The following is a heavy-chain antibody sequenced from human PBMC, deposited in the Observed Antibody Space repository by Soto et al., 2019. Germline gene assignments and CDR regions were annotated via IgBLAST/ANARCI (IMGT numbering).Heavy chain of an antibody. V-gene: IGHV3-73*01. CDR1: GFTFSGSA. CDR3: TLPRVYYESSGYAPWDY. J-gene: IGHJ4*02. D-gene: IGHD3-22*01. Sequence: GGSLRLSCAASGFTFSGSAIHWVRQASGKGLEWVGRIRSKTNSYATAYAASVKGRFTFSRDDLKNTAYLQMNSLKTEDTAVYYCTLPRVYYESSGYAPWDYWGQGTLVTVSS. CDR2: IRSKTNSYAT.